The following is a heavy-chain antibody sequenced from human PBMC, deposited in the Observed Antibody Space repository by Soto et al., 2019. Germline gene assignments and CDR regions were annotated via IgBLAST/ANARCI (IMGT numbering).Heavy chain of an antibody. CDR3: VRDRGYGTLDS. Sequence: QLQLQESGSGLVKPSQTLSLTCAVSGGSITSDSWSWIRQPPGKGLEWIGYIYHNGRAFYNSSLKSRVTMSVDMSKNQISLNLRSVTAADTAGYYCVRDRGYGTLDSWGQGTLVTVSS. J-gene: IGHJ4*02. V-gene: IGHV4-30-2*01. CDR2: IYHNGRA. D-gene: IGHD5-12*01. CDR1: GGSITSDS.